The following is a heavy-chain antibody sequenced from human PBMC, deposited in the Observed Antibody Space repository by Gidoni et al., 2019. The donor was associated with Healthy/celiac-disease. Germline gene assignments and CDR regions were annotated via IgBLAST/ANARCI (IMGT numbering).Heavy chain of an antibody. CDR2: IWYDGSNK. CDR1: GFTFSSYG. CDR3: ARDQKYYDSSGYYP. Sequence: QVQLVESGGGVVQPGRSLRLSCAASGFTFSSYGRHWVRQAPGKGLEWVAVIWYDGSNKYYADSVKGRFTISRDNSKNTLYLQMNSLRAEDTAVYYCARDQKYYDSSGYYPWGQGTLVTVSS. J-gene: IGHJ5*02. V-gene: IGHV3-33*01. D-gene: IGHD3-22*01.